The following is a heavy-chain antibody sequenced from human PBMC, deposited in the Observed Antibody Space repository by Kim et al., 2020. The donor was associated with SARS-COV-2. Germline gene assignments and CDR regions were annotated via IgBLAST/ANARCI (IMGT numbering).Heavy chain of an antibody. J-gene: IGHJ3*02. V-gene: IGHV5-51*01. CDR1: GYNFNTYW. Sequence: GESLKISCKGSGYNFNTYWIGWVRQMPGKGLEYMGIIYPGDSDTRYSPSFQGHVTISADKSISTAYLQWSSLWASDTAMYYCARDMTGYGAFDIWGQGTMVTVSS. CDR2: IYPGDSDT. CDR3: ARDMTGYGAFDI. D-gene: IGHD3-9*01.